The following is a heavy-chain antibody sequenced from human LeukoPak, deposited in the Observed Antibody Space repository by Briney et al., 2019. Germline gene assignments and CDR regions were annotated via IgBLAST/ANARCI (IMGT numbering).Heavy chain of an antibody. D-gene: IGHD2-2*01. CDR2: FDPEDGET. CDR1: GYTLTELS. V-gene: IGHV1-24*01. CDR3: ATPSRHQGHYFDY. Sequence: ASVKVSCKVSGYTLTELSMHWVRQAPGKGREWMGGFDPEDGETIYAQKFQSRVTMTEDTSTDTAYMELSSLRSEDTAVYYCATPSRHQGHYFDYWGQGTLVTVSS. J-gene: IGHJ4*02.